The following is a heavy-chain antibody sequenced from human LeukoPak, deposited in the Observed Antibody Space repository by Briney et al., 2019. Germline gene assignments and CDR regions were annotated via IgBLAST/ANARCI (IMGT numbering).Heavy chain of an antibody. CDR3: ARVKNYYDSSGYLYYFDY. CDR1: GYTFTGYY. V-gene: IGHV1-2*02. J-gene: IGHJ4*02. D-gene: IGHD3-22*01. CDR2: ISPNSGGT. Sequence: ASVKVSCKASGYTFTGYYIHWVRQAPGQGLEWMGWISPNSGGTNYAQKFQGRVTMNRDTSISTAYMELSRLRSDDTAAYYCARVKNYYDSSGYLYYFDYWGQGTLVTVSS.